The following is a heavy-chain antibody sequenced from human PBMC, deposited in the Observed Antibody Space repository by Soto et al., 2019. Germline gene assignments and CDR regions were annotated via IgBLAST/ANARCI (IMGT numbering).Heavy chain of an antibody. J-gene: IGHJ4*02. D-gene: IGHD5-18*01. CDR2: IGTAGDT. CDR1: GFTFSSYD. Sequence: GGSLRLSCAASGFTFSSYDMHWVRQATGKGLEWVSAIGTAGDTYYPGSVKGRFTISRENAKNSLYLQMNSLRAGDTAVYYCARAGGYSYGYYFDYWGQGTLVTVSS. CDR3: ARAGGYSYGYYFDY. V-gene: IGHV3-13*01.